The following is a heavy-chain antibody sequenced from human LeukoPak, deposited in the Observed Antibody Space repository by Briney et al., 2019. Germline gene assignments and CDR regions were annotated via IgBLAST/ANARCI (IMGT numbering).Heavy chain of an antibody. Sequence: GGSLRLSCAASGFTLSGDYMSWVRQAPGKGLVWVSRVNSAGSSTNYADSVQGRFTISRDNAKNTLYLQMNGLGADDTAVYFCARGASGSYYRIDYWGQGTLVTVSS. J-gene: IGHJ4*02. V-gene: IGHV3-74*01. D-gene: IGHD3-10*01. CDR1: GFTLSGDY. CDR2: VNSAGSST. CDR3: ARGASGSYYRIDY.